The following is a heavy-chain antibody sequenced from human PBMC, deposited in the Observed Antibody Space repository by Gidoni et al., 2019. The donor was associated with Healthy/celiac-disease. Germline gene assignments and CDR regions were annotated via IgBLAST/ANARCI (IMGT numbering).Heavy chain of an antibody. D-gene: IGHD6-13*01. CDR3: ARDLSSPDHGIAAAGIFDY. Sequence: QVQLVESGGGLVKPGGSLRLSCAASGFPFRDYYVSWIRQAPGKGLEWVSYISSSGSTIYYADSVKGRFTISRDNAKNSLYLQMNSLRAEDTAVYYCARDLSSPDHGIAAAGIFDYWGQGTLVTVSS. CDR1: GFPFRDYY. V-gene: IGHV3-11*01. J-gene: IGHJ4*02. CDR2: ISSSGSTI.